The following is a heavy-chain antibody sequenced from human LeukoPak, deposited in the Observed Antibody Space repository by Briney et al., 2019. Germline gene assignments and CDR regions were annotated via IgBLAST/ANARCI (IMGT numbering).Heavy chain of an antibody. D-gene: IGHD4-17*01. CDR2: IYTSGST. Sequence: SETLSLTCTVSGRSISSYYWSWIRQPAGKGLDWIGRIYTSGSTNYNPSLKSRVTMSVDTSKNQYSLRLSSVTAADTAVYYCVGDYGDYVGYYFDYWGQGTLVTVSS. CDR1: GRSISSYY. V-gene: IGHV4-4*07. CDR3: VGDYGDYVGYYFDY. J-gene: IGHJ4*02.